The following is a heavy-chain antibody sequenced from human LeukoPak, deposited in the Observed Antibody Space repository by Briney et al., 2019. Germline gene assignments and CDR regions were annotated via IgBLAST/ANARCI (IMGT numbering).Heavy chain of an antibody. D-gene: IGHD5-24*01. CDR1: GYTITNNY. J-gene: IGHJ5*02. CDR3: ARGVEMATITNWFDP. V-gene: IGHV1-69*06. Sequence: SVKVSCKASGYTITNNYMHWVRQAPGQGLEWMGGIIPIFGTANYAQKFQGRVTITADKSTSTAYMELSSLRSEDTAVYYCARGVEMATITNWFDPWGQGTLVTVSS. CDR2: IIPIFGTA.